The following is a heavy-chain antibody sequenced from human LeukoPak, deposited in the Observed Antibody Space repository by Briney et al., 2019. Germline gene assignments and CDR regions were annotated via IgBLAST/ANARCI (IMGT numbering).Heavy chain of an antibody. Sequence: PGGSLRLSCAASGFTFSSYGMHWVRQGPGKGLEWVAVISYDGSNKYYADSVKGRFTISRDNSKNTLYLQMNSLRAEDTAVYYCALLGGFGDRYFDYWGQGTLVTVSS. CDR3: ALLGGFGDRYFDY. CDR1: GFTFSSYG. V-gene: IGHV3-30*03. J-gene: IGHJ4*02. D-gene: IGHD3-10*01. CDR2: ISYDGSNK.